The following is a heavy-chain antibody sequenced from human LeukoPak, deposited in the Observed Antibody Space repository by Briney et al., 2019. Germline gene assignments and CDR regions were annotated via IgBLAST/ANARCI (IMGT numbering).Heavy chain of an antibody. D-gene: IGHD4-23*01. Sequence: PSETLSLTCAVYGGSLSAYYWPWIRQPPGQGLEWMGEINHGGSTNYNPSLKSRVTISVDTSKNQFSLKLSSVTAADTAVYYCARYLDYGGNSRVFQHWGQGTLVTVFS. CDR2: INHGGST. J-gene: IGHJ1*01. CDR1: GGSLSAYY. V-gene: IGHV4-34*01. CDR3: ARYLDYGGNSRVFQH.